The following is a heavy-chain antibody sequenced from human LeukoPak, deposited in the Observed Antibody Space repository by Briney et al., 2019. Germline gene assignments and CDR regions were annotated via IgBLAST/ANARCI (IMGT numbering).Heavy chain of an antibody. Sequence: SGTLSLTCTVSGDSMSTYYWSWIQQPPGKGLEWIGYIYYSGSTTYSPSLKSRLTMSVDTSKNQFSLKLFSVTAADTAVYYCARSSIGRGWFAPWGQGTLVTVSS. CDR1: GDSMSTYY. D-gene: IGHD1-26*01. CDR3: ARSSIGRGWFAP. J-gene: IGHJ5*02. V-gene: IGHV4-59*01. CDR2: IYYSGST.